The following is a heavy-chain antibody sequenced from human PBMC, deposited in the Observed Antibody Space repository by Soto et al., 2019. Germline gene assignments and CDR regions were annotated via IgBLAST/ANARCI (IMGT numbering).Heavy chain of an antibody. J-gene: IGHJ4*02. CDR2: IWDDGSNK. Sequence: QVQLVESGGGVVQPGRSLRLSCAASGFTFSSYGMHWVRQAPGKGLEWVAVIWDDGSNKYYADSVKGRFTISRDNSKTALYLQKNSLRAEDTAVYYCARMRGLLDYWGQGTLVTVSS. D-gene: IGHD1-26*01. CDR1: GFTFSSYG. V-gene: IGHV3-33*01. CDR3: ARMRGLLDY.